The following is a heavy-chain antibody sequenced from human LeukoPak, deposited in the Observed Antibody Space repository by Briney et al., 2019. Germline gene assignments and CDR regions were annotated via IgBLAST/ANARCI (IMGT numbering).Heavy chain of an antibody. Sequence: ASVKVSCKASGYTFTGNYMHWVRQAPGQGLEWMGWINPKSGGRNYAQKFQGWVTMTRDTSISTAYMELSRLRSDDTAVYYCARGAPYYFDYWGQGTLVTVSS. V-gene: IGHV1-2*04. CDR1: GYTFTGNY. CDR2: INPKSGGR. CDR3: ARGAPYYFDY. J-gene: IGHJ4*02.